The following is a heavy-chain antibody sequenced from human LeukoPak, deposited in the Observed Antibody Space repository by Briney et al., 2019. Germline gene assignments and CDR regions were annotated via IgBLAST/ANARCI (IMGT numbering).Heavy chain of an antibody. CDR1: GYTFSNYD. J-gene: IGHJ4*02. D-gene: IGHD3-22*01. CDR3: ARGLESYDSSTYPVLSS. Sequence: GASVKVSCKASGYTFSNYDINWVRQATGQGLEWMGWMNPNSGDTRYAHKFQGRVTITRNTSINTAYMELSSLRSEDTAVYYCARGLESYDSSTYPVLSSWGQGTLVTVSS. CDR2: MNPNSGDT. V-gene: IGHV1-8*03.